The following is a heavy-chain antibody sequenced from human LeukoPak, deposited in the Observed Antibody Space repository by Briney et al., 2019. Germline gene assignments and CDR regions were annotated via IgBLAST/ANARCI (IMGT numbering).Heavy chain of an antibody. D-gene: IGHD6-13*01. V-gene: IGHV3-30*18. CDR1: GFTFSSYG. J-gene: IGHJ4*02. Sequence: GGSLRLSCAASGFTFSSYGMHWVRQAPGKGLEWVAVISYDGSNKYYADSVKGRFTISRDNSKNTLYLQMNSLRAEDTAVYYSAKAGRKVAAAASSDYWGQGTLVTVSS. CDR2: ISYDGSNK. CDR3: AKAGRKVAAAASSDY.